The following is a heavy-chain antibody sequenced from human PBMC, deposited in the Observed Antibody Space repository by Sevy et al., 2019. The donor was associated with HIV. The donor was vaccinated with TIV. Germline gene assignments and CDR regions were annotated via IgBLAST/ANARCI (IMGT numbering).Heavy chain of an antibody. CDR3: ARAPYGSGSSYYFDY. Sequence: RGSLRLSCAASGFTFSNYWMSWVRQAPGKGPERVAHINQDGSEKYYVDPVKGRFTVSRDNAKNSLYLQINSLRDEDTAVYYCARAPYGSGSSYYFDYWGQGARVSVSS. V-gene: IGHV3-7*01. J-gene: IGHJ4*02. CDR2: INQDGSEK. CDR1: GFTFSNYW. D-gene: IGHD3-10*01.